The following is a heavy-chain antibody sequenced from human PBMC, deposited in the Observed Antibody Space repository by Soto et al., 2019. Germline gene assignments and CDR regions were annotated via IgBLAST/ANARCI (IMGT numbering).Heavy chain of an antibody. D-gene: IGHD3-9*01. CDR2: IYPGDSDT. J-gene: IGHJ5*02. CDR3: AIIYDILTGSWVRPGFPGWFDP. Sequence: GESLKISCKGSGYSFTSYWIGWVRQMPGKGLEWMGIIYPGDSDTRYSPSFQGQVTISADKSISTAYLQWSSLKASDTAMYYCAIIYDILTGSWVRPGFPGWFDPWGQGTLVTVSS. CDR1: GYSFTSYW. V-gene: IGHV5-51*01.